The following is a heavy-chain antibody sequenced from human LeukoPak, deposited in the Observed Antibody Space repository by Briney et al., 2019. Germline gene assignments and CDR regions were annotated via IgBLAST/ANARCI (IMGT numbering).Heavy chain of an antibody. V-gene: IGHV3-53*01. CDR1: GFTVSSNY. CDR2: IYSGGST. D-gene: IGHD3-22*01. CDR3: ARRPKYYDVAFDI. J-gene: IGHJ3*02. Sequence: GGSLRLSCAASGFTVSSNYMSWVRQALGKGLEWVSVIYSGGSTYYADSVKGRFTISRDNSKNTLYLQMNSLRAEDTAMYYCARRPKYYDVAFDIWGQGTMVTVSS.